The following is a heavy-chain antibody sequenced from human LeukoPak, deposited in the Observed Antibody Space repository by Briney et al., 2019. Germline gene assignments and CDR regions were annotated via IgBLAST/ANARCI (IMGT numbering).Heavy chain of an antibody. CDR3: ARGYYYDSSA. J-gene: IGHJ5*02. V-gene: IGHV4-38-2*02. D-gene: IGHD3-22*01. CDR2: MYYSGST. Sequence: SETLSLTCTVSDYSISSGYYWGWIRQPPGKGLEWIGSMYYSGSTYYNPSLKSRVTISVDTSKNQFSLKLSSVTAADTAVYYCARGYYYDSSAWGQGTLVTVSS. CDR1: DYSISSGYY.